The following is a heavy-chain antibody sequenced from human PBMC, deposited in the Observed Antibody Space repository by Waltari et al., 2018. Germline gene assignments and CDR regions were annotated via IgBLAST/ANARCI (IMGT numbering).Heavy chain of an antibody. J-gene: IGHJ4*02. CDR3: ARSGNSGSYYY. V-gene: IGHV1-46*01. D-gene: IGHD1-26*01. CDR1: GYTFTSYY. CDR2: INPRGGST. Sequence: QVQLVQSGAEVKKPGASVKVSCKASGYTFTSYYMHWVRQAPGQGIEWMGIINPRGGSTSYAQTFQGRVTMTRDTSTSTVYMELSSLRSEDTAVYYCARSGNSGSYYYWGQGTLVTVSS.